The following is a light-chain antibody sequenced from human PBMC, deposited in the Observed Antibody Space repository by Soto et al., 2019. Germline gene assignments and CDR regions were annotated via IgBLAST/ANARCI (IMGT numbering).Light chain of an antibody. CDR2: EVN. J-gene: IGLJ1*01. CDR1: SSNVGSYKL. CDR3: SSYAGSSNV. V-gene: IGLV2-14*02. Sequence: QSVLTQPASVSGSPGQSITISCTGTSSNVGSYKLVSWYQQHPGKAPKLMIYEVNKRPSGVPDRFSGSKSGNTASLTVSGLQAEDEADYYCSSYAGSSNVFGTGTKVTVL.